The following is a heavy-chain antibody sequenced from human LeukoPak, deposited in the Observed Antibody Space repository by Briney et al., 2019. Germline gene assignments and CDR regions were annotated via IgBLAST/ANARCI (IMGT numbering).Heavy chain of an antibody. CDR1: GFTFSSYA. CDR3: AKSIVATIYYYYGMDV. D-gene: IGHD5-12*01. J-gene: IGHJ6*02. CDR2: ISGSGGSP. V-gene: IGHV3-23*01. Sequence: PGGSLRLSCATSGFTFSSYAMSWVRQAPGKGLEWVSAISGSGGSPYYADSVKGRFTISRDNSKNTLYLQMNSLRAEDTAVYYCAKSIVATIYYYYGMDVWGQGTTVTVSS.